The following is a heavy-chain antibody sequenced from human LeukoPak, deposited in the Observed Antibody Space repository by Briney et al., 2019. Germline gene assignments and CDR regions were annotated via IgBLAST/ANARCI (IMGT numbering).Heavy chain of an antibody. CDR1: GFTFSSYG. CDR3: AKDQYGWDFDY. D-gene: IGHD6-19*01. Sequence: GRSLRLSCAASGFTFSSYGMHWVRQAPGKGLEWVAVISYDGSNKYYADSVKGRFTISRDNSKNTLYLQMNSLRAEDTAVYYCAKDQYGWDFDYWGQGTLVTVSS. V-gene: IGHV3-30*18. J-gene: IGHJ4*02. CDR2: ISYDGSNK.